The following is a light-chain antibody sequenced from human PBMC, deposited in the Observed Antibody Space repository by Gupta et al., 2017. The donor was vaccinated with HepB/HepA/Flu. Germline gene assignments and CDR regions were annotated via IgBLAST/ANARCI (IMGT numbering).Light chain of an antibody. CDR2: SNN. V-gene: IGLV1-44*01. CDR1: SSNIGSNT. Sequence: QSVLTQPPSASETPGQRVTISCSGSSSNIGSNTVNWYQQLPGTAPKLLIYSNNQRPSGVPDRFSGSKSGTSASLAISGLQSDDEADYYGEAWDDSLNAVGFGGGTKM. J-gene: IGLJ2*01. CDR3: EAWDDSLNAVG.